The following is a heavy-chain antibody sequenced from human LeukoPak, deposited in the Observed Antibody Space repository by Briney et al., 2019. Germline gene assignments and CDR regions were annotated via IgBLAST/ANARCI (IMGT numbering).Heavy chain of an antibody. V-gene: IGHV4-59*06. J-gene: IGHJ5*02. CDR1: GGSISSYY. CDR2: IYYSGST. Sequence: PSETLSLTCTVSGGSISSYYWNWIRQHPGKGLEWIGYIYYSGSTYYNPSLKSRVTISVDTSKNQFSLKLSSVTAADTAVYYCARERGYSSGWYNWFDPWGQGTLVTVSS. D-gene: IGHD6-19*01. CDR3: ARERGYSSGWYNWFDP.